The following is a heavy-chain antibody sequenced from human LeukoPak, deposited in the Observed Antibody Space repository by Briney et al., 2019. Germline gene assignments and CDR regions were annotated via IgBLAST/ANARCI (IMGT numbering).Heavy chain of an antibody. CDR2: IWYDGSNK. J-gene: IGHJ4*02. V-gene: IGHV3-33*01. CDR1: GFTFSSYG. CDR3: AREGYSSGWPFDY. D-gene: IGHD6-19*01. Sequence: GGSLRLSCAASGFTFSSYGMHWVRQAPGKGLEWVVVIWYDGSNKDYADSVKGRFTISRDNSKNTLYLQMNSLRAEDTAVYYCAREGYSSGWPFDYWGQGTLVTVSS.